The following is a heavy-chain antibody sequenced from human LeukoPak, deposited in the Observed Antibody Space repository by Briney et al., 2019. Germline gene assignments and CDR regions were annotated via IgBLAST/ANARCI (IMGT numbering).Heavy chain of an antibody. CDR1: GFTFTDYW. CDR3: TRDRLGFDP. CDR2: IDSDGITT. J-gene: IGHJ5*02. V-gene: IGHV3-74*01. Sequence: PEGSLTLSCAASGFTFTDYWMHWVRQVPGKGLVWVSRIDSDGITTSYAASGKGRFTISRDNAKNTLYLQMNGLRVEDTAVYYCTRDRLGFDPWGQGTLVTVSS.